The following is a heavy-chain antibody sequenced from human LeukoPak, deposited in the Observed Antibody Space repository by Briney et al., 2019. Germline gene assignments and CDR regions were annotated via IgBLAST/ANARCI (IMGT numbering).Heavy chain of an antibody. CDR2: IYVGNGNT. J-gene: IGHJ4*02. Sequence: ASVKVSCKASGYTFSSYAIHWVRQAPGQRPEWMGWIYVGNGNTKYSQKFQDRVTMTRDTSTSTVYMELSSLRSEDTAVYYCARDLRYSYGSGFDYWGQGTLVTVSS. D-gene: IGHD5-18*01. CDR3: ARDLRYSYGSGFDY. V-gene: IGHV1-3*01. CDR1: GYTFSSYA.